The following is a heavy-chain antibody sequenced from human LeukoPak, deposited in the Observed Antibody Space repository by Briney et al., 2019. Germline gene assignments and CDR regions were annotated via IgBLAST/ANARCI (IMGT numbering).Heavy chain of an antibody. J-gene: IGHJ5*02. CDR1: GYIFTDYY. CDR2: INPNSGDT. V-gene: IGHV1-2*04. CDR3: ARDSWELVPYNWFDP. D-gene: IGHD4-23*01. Sequence: ASVKVSCKASGYIFTDYYMHWVRQAPGQGLEWMGWINPNSGDTKSAQKFQGWVAMTRDTSLRTYYMELNNLKSDDTAVYYCARDSWELVPYNWFDPWGQGTLVTVSS.